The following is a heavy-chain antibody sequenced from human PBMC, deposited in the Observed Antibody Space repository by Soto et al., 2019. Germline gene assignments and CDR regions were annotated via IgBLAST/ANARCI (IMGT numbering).Heavy chain of an antibody. CDR2: IYYSGTT. CDR3: ARGGGLFDY. D-gene: IGHD2-15*01. Sequence: SETLSLTCTVSGGSISSYYWSWIRQPPGKELEWIGYIYYSGTTNYNPSLKSRVTISVDTSKNQFSLKLSSVTAADTAVYYCARGGGLFDYWGQGNLVTVSS. V-gene: IGHV4-59*01. J-gene: IGHJ4*02. CDR1: GGSISSYY.